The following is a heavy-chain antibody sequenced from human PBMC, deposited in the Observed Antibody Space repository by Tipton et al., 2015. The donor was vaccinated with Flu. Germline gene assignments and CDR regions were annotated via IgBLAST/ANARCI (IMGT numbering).Heavy chain of an antibody. CDR1: GGSISTSTYF. J-gene: IGHJ4*02. CDR2: IYYSGST. V-gene: IGHV4-39*01. CDR3: ATFKRNPYYHFDY. Sequence: TLSLTCTVSGGSISTSTYFWGWIRQPPGKGLEWIGTIYYSGSTYYYPSLKSRLTISVDTSKSQFSLKLSSVTAADTAVYYCATFKRNPYYHFDYWGQGTLVTVSS. D-gene: IGHD3-10*01.